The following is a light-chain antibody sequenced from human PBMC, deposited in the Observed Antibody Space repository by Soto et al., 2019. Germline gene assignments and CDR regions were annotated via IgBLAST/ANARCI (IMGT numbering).Light chain of an antibody. CDR3: QKYSSVPV. V-gene: IGKV1-27*01. CDR2: ATS. Sequence: DIQMTQSPPPLSASVGDRVTITCRASQGIRNFVAWYQQKRGKAPKLLIYATSTLQSGVPSRLSGSGSGTDFTLTINSLQPEDVATYSCQKYSSVPVFGPGTKVEIK. CDR1: QGIRNF. J-gene: IGKJ3*01.